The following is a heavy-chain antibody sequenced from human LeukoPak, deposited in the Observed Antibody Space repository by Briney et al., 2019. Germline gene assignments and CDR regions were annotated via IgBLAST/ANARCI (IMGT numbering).Heavy chain of an antibody. Sequence: GASVKVSCKASGGTFSSYAISWVRQAPGQGLEWMGGIIPIFGTANYAQKFQSRVTITTDESTSTAYMELSSLRSEDTAVYYCASTNWNYKPGEPDYWGQGTLVTVSS. CDR3: ASTNWNYKPGEPDY. J-gene: IGHJ4*02. CDR2: IIPIFGTA. V-gene: IGHV1-69*05. CDR1: GGTFSSYA. D-gene: IGHD1-7*01.